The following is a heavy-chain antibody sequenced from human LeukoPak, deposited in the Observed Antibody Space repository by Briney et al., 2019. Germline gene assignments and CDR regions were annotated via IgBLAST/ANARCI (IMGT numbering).Heavy chain of an antibody. CDR3: ARYYDSSGYLDY. V-gene: IGHV4-39*01. D-gene: IGHD3-22*01. CDR1: GGSISSSSYY. J-gene: IGHJ4*02. CDR2: IYYSGST. Sequence: SETLSLTCTVSGGSISSSSYYWGWIRQPPGKGLEWIGSIYYSGSTYYNPSLKSRVTISVDTSKNKFSLKLSSVTAADTAVYYCARYYDSSGYLDYWGQGTLVTVSS.